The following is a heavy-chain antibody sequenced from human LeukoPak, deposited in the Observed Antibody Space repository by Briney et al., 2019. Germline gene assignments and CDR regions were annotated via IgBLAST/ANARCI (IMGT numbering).Heavy chain of an antibody. D-gene: IGHD3-3*01. J-gene: IGHJ6*02. CDR1: GYTFTGYY. CDR2: INPNSGGT. V-gene: IGHV1-2*02. Sequence: ASVKVSCKASGYTFTGYYMHWVRQAPGQGLEWMGWINPNSGGTNYAQKFQGRVTMTRDTSISTAYMELSRLRSDDTAVYYCANPYSPTTPTYYDFWSGYYYDYYYGMDVWGQGTTVTVSS. CDR3: ANPYSPTTPTYYDFWSGYYYDYYYGMDV.